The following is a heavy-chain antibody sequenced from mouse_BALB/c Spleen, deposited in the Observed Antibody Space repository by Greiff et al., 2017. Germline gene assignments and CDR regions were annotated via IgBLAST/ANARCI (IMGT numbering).Heavy chain of an antibody. J-gene: IGHJ3*01. V-gene: IGHV2-9-2*01. CDR2: IWTGGGT. CDR1: GFSLTSYD. Sequence: VKLVESGPGLVAPSQSLSITCTVSGFSLTSYDISWIRQPPGKGLEWLGVIWTGGGTNYNSAFMSRLSISKDNSKSQVFLKMNSLQTDDTAIYYCVRLECNYFFAYWGQGTLVTVSA. D-gene: IGHD2-1*01. CDR3: VRLECNYFFAY.